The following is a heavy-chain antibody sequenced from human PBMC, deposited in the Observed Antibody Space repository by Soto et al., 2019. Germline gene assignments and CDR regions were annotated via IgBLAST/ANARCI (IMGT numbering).Heavy chain of an antibody. D-gene: IGHD3-3*01. J-gene: IGHJ3*02. Sequence: GGSLRLSCTASGFTFGDYAMSWFRQAPGKGLEWVGFIRSKAYGGTTEYAASVKGRFTISRDDSKSIAYLQMNSLKTEDTAVYYCTRIRFLEWFHTTYDAFDIWGQGTMVTVSS. V-gene: IGHV3-49*03. CDR1: GFTFGDYA. CDR3: TRIRFLEWFHTTYDAFDI. CDR2: IRSKAYGGTT.